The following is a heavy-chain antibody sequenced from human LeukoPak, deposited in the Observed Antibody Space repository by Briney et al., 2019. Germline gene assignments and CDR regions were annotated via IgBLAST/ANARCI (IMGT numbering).Heavy chain of an antibody. CDR1: GGSISSGGYS. CDR2: IYHSGST. V-gene: IGHV4-30-2*01. J-gene: IGHJ4*02. Sequence: SETLSLTCAVSGGSISSGGYSWSWIRQPPGKGLEWIGYIYHSGSTYYNPSLKSRVTISVDRSKNQFSLKLSSVAAADTAVYYCARGWFGESPGYWGQGTLVTVSS. D-gene: IGHD3-10*01. CDR3: ARGWFGESPGY.